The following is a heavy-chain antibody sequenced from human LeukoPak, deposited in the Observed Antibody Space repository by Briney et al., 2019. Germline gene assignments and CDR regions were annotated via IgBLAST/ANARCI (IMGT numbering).Heavy chain of an antibody. CDR3: ARGLDVPTAITFEY. J-gene: IGHJ4*02. CDR1: GFTFSSYA. Sequence: PGKSLRLSCAASGFTFSSYAMHWVRQAPGKGLEWVAFILHDGSNKYYGDSVKGRFTISRDDSKNTPYLQMNSLRAEDTAVYYCARGLDVPTAITFEYWGQGTLVTASS. V-gene: IGHV3-30*04. D-gene: IGHD2-2*02. CDR2: ILHDGSNK.